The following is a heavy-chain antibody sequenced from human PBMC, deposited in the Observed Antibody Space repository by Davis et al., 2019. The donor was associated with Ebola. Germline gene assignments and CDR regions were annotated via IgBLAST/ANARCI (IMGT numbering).Heavy chain of an antibody. V-gene: IGHV3-74*01. CDR1: GFTFSNYW. CDR3: ARDGLTSARDY. J-gene: IGHJ4*02. D-gene: IGHD6-6*01. CDR2: INRDGSST. Sequence: PGGSLRLSCAASGFTFSNYWMHWVRQVPGKGLVWVSRINRDGSSTSYADSVRGRFTISRDTAKNTLYLQMNSLRAEDTAVYYCARDGLTSARDYWGQGTLVTVSS.